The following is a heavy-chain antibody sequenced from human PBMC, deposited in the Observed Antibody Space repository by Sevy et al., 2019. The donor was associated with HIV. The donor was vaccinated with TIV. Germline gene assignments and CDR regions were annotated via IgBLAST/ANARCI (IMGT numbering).Heavy chain of an antibody. D-gene: IGHD2-15*01. V-gene: IGHV3-30*02. CDR1: GFTFSYSG. CDR2: IQFDGSSQ. Sequence: GGSLRLSCAASGFTFSYSGMHWVRQAPGKGLEWVAFIQFDGSSQYYADSVKGRFTISRDNAKNSLYLQMNSLRAEDTALYYCAKDRWQLLYYGMDVWGQGTTVTVSS. J-gene: IGHJ6*02. CDR3: AKDRWQLLYYGMDV.